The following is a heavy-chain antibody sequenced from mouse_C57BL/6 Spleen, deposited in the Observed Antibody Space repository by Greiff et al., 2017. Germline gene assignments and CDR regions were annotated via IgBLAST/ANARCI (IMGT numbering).Heavy chain of an antibody. D-gene: IGHD1-1*01. J-gene: IGHJ1*03. CDR2: INYDGSST. V-gene: IGHV5-16*01. Sequence: EVKLVESEGGLVQPGSSMKLSCTASGFTFSDYYMAWVRQVPEKGLEWVANINYDGSSTYYLDSLKSRFIISRDNAKNTLYLQMRSLKSEDTATYYCARGGDGSSWYFDVWGTGTTLTVSS. CDR3: ARGGDGSSWYFDV. CDR1: GFTFSDYY.